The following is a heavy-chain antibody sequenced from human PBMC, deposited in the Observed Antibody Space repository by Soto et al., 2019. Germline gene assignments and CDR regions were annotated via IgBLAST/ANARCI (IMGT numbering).Heavy chain of an antibody. J-gene: IGHJ5*02. CDR1: GFTFSSYA. Sequence: PGGSLRLSCAASGFTFSSYAMHWVRQAPGKGLEWVAVISYDGSNKYYADAVKGRFTISRDNSKNTLYLQMNSLRAEDTAVYYCARGPGGASGWFDPWGQGTLVTVSS. CDR3: ARGPGGASGWFDP. CDR2: ISYDGSNK. V-gene: IGHV3-30-3*01. D-gene: IGHD3-10*01.